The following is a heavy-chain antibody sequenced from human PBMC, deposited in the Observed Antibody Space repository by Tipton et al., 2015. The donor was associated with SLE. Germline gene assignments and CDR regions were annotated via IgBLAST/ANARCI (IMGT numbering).Heavy chain of an antibody. D-gene: IGHD6-6*01. V-gene: IGHV3-30-3*02. CDR3: AKPEPYSSSPYYFDY. J-gene: IGHJ4*02. CDR2: ISYDGSNK. CDR1: GFTFSSYA. Sequence: SLRLSCAASGFTFSSYAMHWVRQAPGKGLEWVAVISYDGSNKYYADSVKGRFTISRDNSKNTLYLQMNSLRAEDTAVYYCAKPEPYSSSPYYFDYWGQGTLVTVSS.